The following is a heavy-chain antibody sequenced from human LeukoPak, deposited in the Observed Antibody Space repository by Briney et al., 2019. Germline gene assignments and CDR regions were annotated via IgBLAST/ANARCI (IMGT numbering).Heavy chain of an antibody. CDR3: ARGGRNSPDYDILAGYYYFDY. D-gene: IGHD3-9*01. CDR1: GFTFSSYA. Sequence: PGRSLRLSCAASGFTFSSYAMHWVRQAPGKGLEWVAVISYDGSNKYYADSVKGRFTISRDNSKNTLYLQMNSLRAEDTAVYYCARGGRNSPDYDILAGYYYFDYWGQGTLVTVSS. CDR2: ISYDGSNK. V-gene: IGHV3-30*04. J-gene: IGHJ4*02.